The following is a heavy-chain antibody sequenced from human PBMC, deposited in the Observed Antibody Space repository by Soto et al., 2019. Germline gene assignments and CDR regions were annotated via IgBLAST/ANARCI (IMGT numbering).Heavy chain of an antibody. D-gene: IGHD3-10*01. CDR3: AREPGGSFDH. Sequence: NPSETLSLTCTVSGAPITINYWSWIRQAPGKGLEWIGYIYYSGSTTYNPSLKSRVTMSADTSKDQFSLTLNSVTAADTAVYYCAREPGGSFDHLGPGILVTVSS. V-gene: IGHV4-59*01. CDR1: GAPITINY. CDR2: IYYSGST. J-gene: IGHJ4*01.